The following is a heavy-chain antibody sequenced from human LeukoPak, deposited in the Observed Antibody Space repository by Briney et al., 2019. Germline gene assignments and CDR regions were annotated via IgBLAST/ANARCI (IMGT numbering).Heavy chain of an antibody. V-gene: IGHV3-23*01. CDR3: AKDSAGWADY. CDR2: ISGSGGST. CDR1: GFTFSSYA. J-gene: IGHJ4*02. D-gene: IGHD6-19*01. Sequence: GGSLRLSCAASGFTFSSYAMSWVRQAPGEGREWVSAISGSGGSTYYADSVKGRFTISRDNSKNTLYQQMNSLRAEDTAVYYCAKDSAGWADYWGQGNLVTVSS.